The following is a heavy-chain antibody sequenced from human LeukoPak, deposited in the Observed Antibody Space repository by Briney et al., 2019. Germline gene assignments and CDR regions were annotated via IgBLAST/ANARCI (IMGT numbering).Heavy chain of an antibody. CDR2: INPNSGGT. Sequence: GASVKVSCKASGDSFTGYYMHWVRQAPGQGLEWMGWINPNSGGTNYAQNFQGRVTMTRDTSISTAYMELSRLTSDDTAVYYCARSSSYYYDSSGYYWPWGQGTLVTVSS. CDR3: ARSSSYYYDSSGYYWP. CDR1: GDSFTGYY. J-gene: IGHJ4*02. D-gene: IGHD3-22*01. V-gene: IGHV1-2*02.